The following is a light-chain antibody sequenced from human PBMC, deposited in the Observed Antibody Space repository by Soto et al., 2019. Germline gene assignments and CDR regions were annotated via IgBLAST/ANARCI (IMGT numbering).Light chain of an antibody. V-gene: IGKV1-5*03. CDR3: QQYNSYSPKWT. J-gene: IGKJ1*01. CDR2: KAS. Sequence: DIQMTQSPSTLSASVGDRVTITCRASQSISSWLAWYQQKPGKAPKLLIYKASSLESGVPSRFSGSGSGTEFTLTISSLQPYDFATYYCQQYNSYSPKWTFGQGTKVEIK. CDR1: QSISSW.